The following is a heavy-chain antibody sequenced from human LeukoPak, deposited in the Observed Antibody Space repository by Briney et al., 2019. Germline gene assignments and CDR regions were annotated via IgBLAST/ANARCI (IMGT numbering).Heavy chain of an antibody. V-gene: IGHV3-15*01. Sequence: GGSLRLSCAASGFTFSIAWMSWVRQAPGKGLEWVGRIKSKTDGGTTDYAAPVKGRFTISRDDSKNTLYLQMNSLKTEDTAVYYCTTDIGYSSGSGSLYWGQGTLVTVSS. D-gene: IGHD6-19*01. CDR3: TTDIGYSSGSGSLY. CDR1: GFTFSIAW. CDR2: IKSKTDGGTT. J-gene: IGHJ4*02.